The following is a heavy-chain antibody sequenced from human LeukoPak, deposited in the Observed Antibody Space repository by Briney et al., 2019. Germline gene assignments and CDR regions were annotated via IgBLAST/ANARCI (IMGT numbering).Heavy chain of an antibody. D-gene: IGHD1-14*01. CDR1: GYTFTSYY. V-gene: IGHV1-46*01. Sequence: GASVNVSFEASGYTFTSYYMHWERQAPGQGLEWMGIINPSGGGTSYAQKFQGRVTMTRDTSTSTVYMELSSLRSEDTAVYYCARVLSTTYYYYGMDVWGQGTTVTVSS. CDR2: INPSGGGT. CDR3: ARVLSTTYYYYGMDV. J-gene: IGHJ6*02.